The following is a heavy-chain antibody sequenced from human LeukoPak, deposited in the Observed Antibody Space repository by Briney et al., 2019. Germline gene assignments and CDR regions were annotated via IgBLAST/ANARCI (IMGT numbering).Heavy chain of an antibody. CDR1: GYTFTTYG. D-gene: IGHD2-2*01. CDR3: ARDRGGCSSTNCPADY. CDR2: ISTYTGDT. V-gene: IGHV1-18*01. Sequence: GASVKVSCKASGYTFTTYGISWVRQAPGQGLEWMGWISTYTGDTNYAQKLRGRVTMTTDTSTSTAYMELRSLRSDDTAVYYCARDRGGCSSTNCPADYWGQGTLVTVSS. J-gene: IGHJ4*02.